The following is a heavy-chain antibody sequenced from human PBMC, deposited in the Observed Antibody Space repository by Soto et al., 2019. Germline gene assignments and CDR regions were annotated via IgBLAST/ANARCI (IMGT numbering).Heavy chain of an antibody. D-gene: IGHD2-15*01. CDR1: GFTFSSYG. Sequence: GSLRLSCAASGFTFSSYGMHWVRQAPGKGLEWVAVIWYDGSNKYYADSVKGRFTISRDNSKNTLYLQMNSLRAEDTAVYYCARWVVAATHYYYYGMDVWGQGTTVTVSS. V-gene: IGHV3-33*01. CDR3: ARWVVAATHYYYYGMDV. CDR2: IWYDGSNK. J-gene: IGHJ6*02.